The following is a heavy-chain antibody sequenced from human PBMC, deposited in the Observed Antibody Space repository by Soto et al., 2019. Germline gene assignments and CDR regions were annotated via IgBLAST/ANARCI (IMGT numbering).Heavy chain of an antibody. CDR2: ISSSSSYI. D-gene: IGHD2-8*02. Sequence: GGSLRRYCAASEFTFSSYSMNGVRQAPGKGLEWVSSISSSSSYIYYADSVKGRFTISRDNAKNSLYLQMNSLRAEDTAVYYCARDLVMSPDYWGQGTLVTVSS. CDR3: ARDLVMSPDY. CDR1: EFTFSSYS. J-gene: IGHJ4*02. V-gene: IGHV3-21*01.